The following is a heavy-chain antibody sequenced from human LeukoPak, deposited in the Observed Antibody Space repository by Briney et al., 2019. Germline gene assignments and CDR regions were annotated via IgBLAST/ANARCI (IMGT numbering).Heavy chain of an antibody. CDR3: ITDKPYRGLRTSDY. V-gene: IGHV3-15*01. CDR1: GFIFSNAW. D-gene: IGHD1-14*01. CDR2: MKSIVDGGTT. Sequence: PGGSLRLSCAGTGFIFSNAWMGWVRQAPGKGLEWVGRMKSIVDGGTTDYAATVKGRFAISRDDSKTTLFLQMHSLKTEDTAVYYCITDKPYRGLRTSDYWGQGTLVTVSS. J-gene: IGHJ4*02.